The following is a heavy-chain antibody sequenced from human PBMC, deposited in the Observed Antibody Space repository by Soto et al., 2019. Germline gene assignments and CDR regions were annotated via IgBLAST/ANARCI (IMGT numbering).Heavy chain of an antibody. Sequence: GGSLRLSCAASGFTFSSYGMHWVRQAPGKGLEWVAVISYDGSNKYYADSVKGRFTISRDNSKNTLYLQMNSLRAEDTAVYYCSKDLIGVYIVDTINIHYYYYCMDVWGKGTTVTVSS. CDR1: GFTFSSYG. CDR2: ISYDGSNK. CDR3: SKDLIGVYIVDTINIHYYYYCMDV. D-gene: IGHD2-21*01. J-gene: IGHJ6*03. V-gene: IGHV3-30*18.